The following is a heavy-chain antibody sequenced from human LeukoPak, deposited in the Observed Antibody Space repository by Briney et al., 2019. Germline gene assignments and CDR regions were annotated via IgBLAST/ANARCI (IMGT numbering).Heavy chain of an antibody. CDR1: GASLSVSGRN. V-gene: IGHV4-39*07. Sequence: SETLSLTCTVSGASLSVSGRNWGWVRQPPGKGLEWIASIYYSGSTYYSPSLESRVTMSVDTSKNQFSLKLSSVTAADTAVYYCARITMIVRRGYYYYMDVWGKGTTVTVSS. CDR3: ARITMIVRRGYYYYMDV. J-gene: IGHJ6*03. D-gene: IGHD3-22*01. CDR2: IYYSGST.